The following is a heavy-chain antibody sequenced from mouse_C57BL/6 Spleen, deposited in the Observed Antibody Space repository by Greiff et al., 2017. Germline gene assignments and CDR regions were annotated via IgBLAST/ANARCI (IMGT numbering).Heavy chain of an antibody. CDR3: ARGGGYDYDSWFAY. J-gene: IGHJ3*01. Sequence: VKLQQPGAELVRPGSSVKLSCKASGYTFTSYWMDWVKQRPGQGLEWIGNIYPSDSETHYNQKFKDKATLTVDKSSSTAYMQLSSLTSEDSAVYYCARGGGYDYDSWFAYWGQGTLVTVSA. D-gene: IGHD2-4*01. CDR1: GYTFTSYW. V-gene: IGHV1-61*01. CDR2: IYPSDSET.